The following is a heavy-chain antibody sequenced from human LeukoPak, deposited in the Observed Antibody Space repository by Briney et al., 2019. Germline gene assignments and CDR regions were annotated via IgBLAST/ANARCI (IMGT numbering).Heavy chain of an antibody. CDR3: AKDSGKYSSSWYIQGWFDP. D-gene: IGHD6-13*01. Sequence: GGSLRLSCAASGFTFSSYGMHWVRQAPGKGLEWVAVISYDGSNKYYADSVKGRFTISRDNSKNTLYLQMNSLRAEDTAVYYCAKDSGKYSSSWYIQGWFDPWGQGILVTVSS. V-gene: IGHV3-30*18. CDR2: ISYDGSNK. CDR1: GFTFSSYG. J-gene: IGHJ5*02.